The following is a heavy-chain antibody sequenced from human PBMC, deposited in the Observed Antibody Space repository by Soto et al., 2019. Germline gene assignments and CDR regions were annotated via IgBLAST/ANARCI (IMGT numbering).Heavy chain of an antibody. CDR2: IYYSGST. J-gene: IGHJ6*02. CDR3: ARESGGYDSSTRYGLDV. CDR1: GGSISSVGHY. V-gene: IGHV4-31*03. Sequence: PSETLSLTCSVSGGSISSVGHYWTWIRQQPGKGLEWIGYIYYSGSTDYNPSLKSRVTISVDRSKNQFSLNLSSVTAADTAIYYCARESGGYDSSTRYGLDVWGQGTTDTVSS. D-gene: IGHD6-25*01.